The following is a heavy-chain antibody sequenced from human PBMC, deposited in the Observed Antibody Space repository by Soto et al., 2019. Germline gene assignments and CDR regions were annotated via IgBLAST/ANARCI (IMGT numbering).Heavy chain of an antibody. V-gene: IGHV3-11*01. Sequence: QVQLVESGGGLVKPGGSLRLSCSASGFAFKEYSMTWIRQAPGKGLEWVSLMSGSGITIHYADSMQGRFTISRDNANNSMVLQMDSLRSDDAAFYYCARLLSVSYEGYYYMDVWGKGTSVTVS. J-gene: IGHJ6*03. CDR2: MSGSGITI. D-gene: IGHD3-16*01. CDR3: ARLLSVSYEGYYYMDV. CDR1: GFAFKEYS.